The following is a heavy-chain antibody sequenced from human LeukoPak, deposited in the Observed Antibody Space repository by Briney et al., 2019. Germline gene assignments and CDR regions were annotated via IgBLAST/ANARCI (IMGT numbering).Heavy chain of an antibody. Sequence: GASVKVSCKASGYTFTSYDINWVRQATGQGLEWMGWMNPNSGNTGYAQKFQGRVTITRNTSISTAYMELSSLRSEDTAVYYCARLRLITIFGVVIIRNYFDYWGQGTLVTVSS. CDR2: MNPNSGNT. V-gene: IGHV1-8*03. CDR3: ARLRLITIFGVVIIRNYFDY. J-gene: IGHJ4*02. CDR1: GYTFTSYD. D-gene: IGHD3-3*01.